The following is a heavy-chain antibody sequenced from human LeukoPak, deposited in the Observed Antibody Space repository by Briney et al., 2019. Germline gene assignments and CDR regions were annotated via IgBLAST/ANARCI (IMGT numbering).Heavy chain of an antibody. CDR3: AKDGAYDFWSGYYLDY. CDR2: ISGSGGST. Sequence: GGSLRLSCAASGFTFSSYAMSWVRQAPGKGLEWVSAISGSGGSTYYADSVKGRFTISRDNSKNTLYLQMNSLRAEDTAVYYCAKDGAYDFWSGYYLDYWGQGTLVTVSS. V-gene: IGHV3-23*01. CDR1: GFTFSSYA. J-gene: IGHJ4*02. D-gene: IGHD3-3*01.